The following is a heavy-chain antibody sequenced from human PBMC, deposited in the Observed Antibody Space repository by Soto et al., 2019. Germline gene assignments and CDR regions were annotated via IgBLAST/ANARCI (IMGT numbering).Heavy chain of an antibody. V-gene: IGHV3-9*01. CDR1: GFTFDDYA. J-gene: IGHJ4*02. CDR3: ANDISSYYDSCGYNY. Sequence: EVQLVESGGGLVQPGRSLRLSCAASGFTFDDYAMHWVRQAPGKGLEWVSGISWNSDTIGYADSIKGRFTISRDNAKKYLYLQMNSLRTKDPALYYCANDISSYYDSCGYNYWGQGTLVTVSS. D-gene: IGHD3-22*01. CDR2: ISWNSDTI.